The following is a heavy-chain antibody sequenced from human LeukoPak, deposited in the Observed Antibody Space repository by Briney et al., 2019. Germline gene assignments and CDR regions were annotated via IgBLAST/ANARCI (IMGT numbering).Heavy chain of an antibody. CDR3: ARCLPDSSGWCPHDYYMDV. D-gene: IGHD6-19*01. V-gene: IGHV3-30*04. J-gene: IGHJ6*03. Sequence: PGGSLRLSCAASGFTFSSYAMHWVRQAPGKGLEWVAVISYDGSNKYYADSVKGQFTISRDNSKNTLYLQMNSLGAEDTAVYYCARCLPDSSGWCPHDYYMDVWGKGTTVTVSS. CDR2: ISYDGSNK. CDR1: GFTFSSYA.